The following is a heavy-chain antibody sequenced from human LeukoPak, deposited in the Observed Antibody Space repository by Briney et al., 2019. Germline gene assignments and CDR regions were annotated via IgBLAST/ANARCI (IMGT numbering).Heavy chain of an antibody. Sequence: PGGSLRLSCEASGFTFSSYSMKWVRQAPGKGLEWVSCISSTSSYKYYADSVKGRFTISRDNAKNSLYLQLNGLRAEDTALYYCVRPRSPASNDGGYWGQGTLVTVSS. CDR3: VRPRSPASNDGGY. CDR1: GFTFSSYS. V-gene: IGHV3-21*01. J-gene: IGHJ4*02. CDR2: ISSTSSYK. D-gene: IGHD1-1*01.